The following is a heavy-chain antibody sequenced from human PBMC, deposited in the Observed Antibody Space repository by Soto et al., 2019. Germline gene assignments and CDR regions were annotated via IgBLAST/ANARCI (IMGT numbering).Heavy chain of an antibody. CDR1: GYTFTSCG. J-gene: IGHJ4*02. D-gene: IGHD6-13*01. CDR2: ISAYNGNT. Sequence: GASVKVSCKASGYTFTSCGISWVRQAPGQGLEWMGWISAYNGNTNYAQKLQGRVTMTTDTSTSTAYMELRSLRSDATAVYYCARDEGIAAAGAFDYWGQGTLVTVSS. CDR3: ARDEGIAAAGAFDY. V-gene: IGHV1-18*04.